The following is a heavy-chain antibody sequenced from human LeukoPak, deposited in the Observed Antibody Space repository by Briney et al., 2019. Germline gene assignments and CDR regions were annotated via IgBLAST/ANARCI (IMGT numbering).Heavy chain of an antibody. Sequence: PGGSLRLSCAASGSTFSSYAVSWVRQAPGKGLEWVSSISGSGGSTYSADSVKGRFTISRDNSKNTLYLQMNSLRAEDTALYYCAKDRSCTNDICHGDFDYWGQGTLVTVSS. CDR3: AKDRSCTNDICHGDFDY. CDR2: ISGSGGST. J-gene: IGHJ4*02. D-gene: IGHD2-8*01. CDR1: GSTFSSYA. V-gene: IGHV3-23*01.